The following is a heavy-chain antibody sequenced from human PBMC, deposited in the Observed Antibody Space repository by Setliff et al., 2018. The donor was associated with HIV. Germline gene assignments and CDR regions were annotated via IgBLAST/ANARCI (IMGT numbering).Heavy chain of an antibody. D-gene: IGHD1-1*01. CDR1: GGSISSYY. Sequence: PSETLSLTCTVSGGSISSYYWSWIRQPAGKGLERIGHIYISGSTNYNPSFKSRVTISVDTSKNHFSLKLRSVTAADTAVYYCAQLGMVDDFDYWGQGTLVTVSS. CDR3: AQLGMVDDFDY. J-gene: IGHJ4*02. V-gene: IGHV4-4*07. CDR2: IYISGST.